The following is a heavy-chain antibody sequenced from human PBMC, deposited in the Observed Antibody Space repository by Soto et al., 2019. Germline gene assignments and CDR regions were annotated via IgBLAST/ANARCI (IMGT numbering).Heavy chain of an antibody. Sequence: QVQLVESGGGVVQPGRSLRLSCAASGFTFSSYGMHWVRQAPGKGLEWVAGISYDGSNKYYADSVKGRFTISRDNSKNTLYLQMNSLRAEDTAVYYCAKGLPGVVDAFDIWGQGTMVTVSS. J-gene: IGHJ3*02. CDR2: ISYDGSNK. D-gene: IGHD3-3*01. CDR1: GFTFSSYG. V-gene: IGHV3-30*18. CDR3: AKGLPGVVDAFDI.